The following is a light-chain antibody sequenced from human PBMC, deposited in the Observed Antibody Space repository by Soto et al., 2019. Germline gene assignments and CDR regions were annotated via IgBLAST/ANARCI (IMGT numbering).Light chain of an antibody. V-gene: IGKV1-5*03. CDR1: QTISSW. CDR3: HHYNSYSEA. CDR2: KAS. Sequence: DIQMTQSPSTLSGSVGDRVTITCRASQTISSWLAWYQQKPGKAPKLLIYKASTLKSGVPPRFSGSGSGTEFTLTISSLQPDDFATYYCHHYNSYSEAFGQGTKWIS. J-gene: IGKJ1*01.